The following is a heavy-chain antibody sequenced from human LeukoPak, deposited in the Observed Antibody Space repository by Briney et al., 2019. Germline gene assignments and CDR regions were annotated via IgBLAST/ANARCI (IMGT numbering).Heavy chain of an antibody. Sequence: ASVKVSCKASGYTFPNYYIHGVRQAPGQGLEWMGIINPSGGSASYAQKFQGRVTMTRDTSTSTVYMELSSLRSEDTAVYYCARRQWLAFDYWGQGTLVTVSS. V-gene: IGHV1-46*01. D-gene: IGHD6-19*01. CDR2: INPSGGSA. CDR1: GYTFPNYY. CDR3: ARRQWLAFDY. J-gene: IGHJ4*02.